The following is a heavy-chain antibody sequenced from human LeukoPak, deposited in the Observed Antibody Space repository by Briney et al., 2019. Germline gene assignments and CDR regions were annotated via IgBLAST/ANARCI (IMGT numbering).Heavy chain of an antibody. CDR2: ISTYNGET. J-gene: IGHJ4*02. V-gene: IGHV1-18*01. CDR3: AREDIVVVGYFDY. D-gene: IGHD2-2*01. Sequence: ASVKVSCKTSGYTFSSYGISWVRQAPGQGLEWMGWISTYNGETNYAQKLQGRVTMTTDTSTTTGYMELRSLRSDDTAVYYCAREDIVVVGYFDYWGQGTLVTVSS. CDR1: GYTFSSYG.